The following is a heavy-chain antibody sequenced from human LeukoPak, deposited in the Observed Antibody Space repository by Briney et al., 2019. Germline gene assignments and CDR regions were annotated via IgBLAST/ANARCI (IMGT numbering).Heavy chain of an antibody. D-gene: IGHD6-6*01. V-gene: IGHV1-8*01. CDR2: TNPNSGNT. J-gene: IGHJ5*02. Sequence: ASVKVPCKASGYTFTSYDINWVRQASGQGLECMGWTNPNSGNTDSAQKFQGRVTMTRNTSISTAYMELSSLRSEDTAVYYCATMMGIQIEYSSSSWFDPWGQGTLVTVSS. CDR1: GYTFTSYD. CDR3: ATMMGIQIEYSSSSWFDP.